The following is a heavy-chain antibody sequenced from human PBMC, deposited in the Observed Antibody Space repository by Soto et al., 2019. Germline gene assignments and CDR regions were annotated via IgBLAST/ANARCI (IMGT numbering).Heavy chain of an antibody. D-gene: IGHD3-16*01. J-gene: IGHJ3*02. V-gene: IGHV4-61*01. Sequence: SETLSLTCTVSCGSVSSGRYYWSWIRQPPGKGLEWIGYSYYSGSTNYNPSLKSRVTISVDRYKNQFFLKLSSVTAADTAVYYCARDRSSVFAGVKAPSIDAFDIWGHGTMVTVSS. CDR2: SYYSGST. CDR3: ARDRSSVFAGVKAPSIDAFDI. CDR1: CGSVSSGRYY.